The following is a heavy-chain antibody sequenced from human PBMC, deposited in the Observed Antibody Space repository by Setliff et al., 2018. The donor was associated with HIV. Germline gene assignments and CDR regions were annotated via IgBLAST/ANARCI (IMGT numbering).Heavy chain of an antibody. CDR1: GGSISSGGYY. CDR3: ARRYGDYKIGDWFFDL. D-gene: IGHD4-17*01. V-gene: IGHV4-31*11. J-gene: IGHJ2*01. CDR2: IYYSGTT. Sequence: SETLSLTCAVSGGSISSGGYYWNWIRQHPGKGLEGIGYIYYSGTTYYNPSLKSRVTMSVDKSKNQFSLKLNSVTAADTAVYYCARRYGDYKIGDWFFDLWGRGTLVTVSS.